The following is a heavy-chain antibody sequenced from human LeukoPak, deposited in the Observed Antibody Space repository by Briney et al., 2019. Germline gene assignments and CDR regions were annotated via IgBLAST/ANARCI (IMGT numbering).Heavy chain of an antibody. V-gene: IGHV3-74*01. Sequence: GGSLRLSCVASGFAFNTYWMHWVRQGPGKGLEWVSRINRDGVSTSYADSVKGRFTISRDNAKNTVHLQMNSLRAEDTAVYYCARDSGYEIVDPWGQGTLVTVSS. CDR2: INRDGVST. D-gene: IGHD5-12*01. J-gene: IGHJ5*02. CDR3: ARDSGYEIVDP. CDR1: GFAFNTYW.